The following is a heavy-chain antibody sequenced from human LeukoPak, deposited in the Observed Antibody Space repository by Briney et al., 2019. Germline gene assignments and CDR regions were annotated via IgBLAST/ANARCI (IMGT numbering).Heavy chain of an antibody. CDR1: GFTFGNYA. CDR2: ISGSGGST. J-gene: IGHJ4*02. CDR3: AKDPEPRSTVSYYFDY. D-gene: IGHD4-17*01. Sequence: GGSLRLSCAASGFTFGNYAMSWVRQAPGKGLEWVSAISGSGGSTYYADSVKGRFTISRDNSKNTLYLQMNSLRAEDTAVYYCAKDPEPRSTVSYYFDYWGQGTLVTVSS. V-gene: IGHV3-23*01.